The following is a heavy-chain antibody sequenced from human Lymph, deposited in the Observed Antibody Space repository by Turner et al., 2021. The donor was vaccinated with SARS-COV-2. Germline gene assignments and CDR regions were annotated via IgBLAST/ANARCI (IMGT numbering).Heavy chain of an antibody. CDR2: IWYDGSNK. J-gene: IGHJ4*02. V-gene: IGHV3-33*01. Sequence: QVQLVESGGGVVQPGRSLRLSCAASGFTFSSYGMHWVRQAPGKGLGWVAVIWYDGSNKYYADSVKGRFTISRDNSKNTLYLKMNSLRAEDTAVYYCARDDINTLIAAAVPFDYWGQGTLVTVSS. CDR3: ARDDINTLIAAAVPFDY. CDR1: GFTFSSYG. D-gene: IGHD6-13*01.